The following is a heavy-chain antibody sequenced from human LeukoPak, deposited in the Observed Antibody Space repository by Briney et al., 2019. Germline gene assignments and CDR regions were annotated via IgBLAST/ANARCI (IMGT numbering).Heavy chain of an antibody. D-gene: IGHD3-22*01. V-gene: IGHV3-33*01. CDR3: AREQAANYYDSSGYYFDY. J-gene: IGHJ4*02. CDR2: IWYDGSNK. CDR1: GFTFSSYG. Sequence: GGSLTLSCAASGFTFSSYGMLWVRQAPGKGLEGVAVIWYDGSNKYYADSVKGRFTIPRDNSKNTLYLQMTSLRAEDTAVYYCAREQAANYYDSSGYYFDYWGQGTLVTVSS.